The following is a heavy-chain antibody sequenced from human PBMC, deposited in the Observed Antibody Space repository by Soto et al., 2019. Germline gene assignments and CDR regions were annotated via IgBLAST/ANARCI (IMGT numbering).Heavy chain of an antibody. CDR2: INSDGSST. J-gene: IGHJ6*02. CDR1: GFTFSTYW. Sequence: XXSLRLSFAASGFTFSTYWMHWLLQAPGKGLVAVSRINSDGSSTSYADSVKGRFTISRDNAKNTLYLQMNSMRAEDTAVYYCARDNYDVYGMDVWGQGTTVTVSS. V-gene: IGHV3-74*01. CDR3: ARDNYDVYGMDV. D-gene: IGHD3-22*01.